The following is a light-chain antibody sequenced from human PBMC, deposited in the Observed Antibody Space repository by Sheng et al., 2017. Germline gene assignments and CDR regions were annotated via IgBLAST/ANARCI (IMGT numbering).Light chain of an antibody. CDR1: DLGSTY. CDR2: QNN. CDR3: QAWDRNTVI. V-gene: IGLV3-1*01. J-gene: IGLJ2*01. Sequence: SYELTQPPSVSVSPGQTASISCSGDDLGSTYACWYQQKPGQSPVLLIYQNNKRPSEIPERFSGSNSGNTATLTISGTQTLDEAVYYCQAWDRNTVIFGGGTKLTVL.